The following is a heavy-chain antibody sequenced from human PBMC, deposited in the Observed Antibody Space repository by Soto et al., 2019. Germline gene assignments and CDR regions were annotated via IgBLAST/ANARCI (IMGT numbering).Heavy chain of an antibody. CDR1: GFTFVDYW. Sequence: GGSLRLSCAASGFTFVDYWMHWVRQAPGKGLVWVSSANRDASDTRHADFVKGRFTISRDNGRNILYLQMHSLRAEDTAVYFCARDHFKWYGSSHTATPGDYWGQGTLVTVSS. V-gene: IGHV3-74*01. CDR2: ANRDASDT. J-gene: IGHJ4*02. CDR3: ARDHFKWYGSSHTATPGDY. D-gene: IGHD3-10*01.